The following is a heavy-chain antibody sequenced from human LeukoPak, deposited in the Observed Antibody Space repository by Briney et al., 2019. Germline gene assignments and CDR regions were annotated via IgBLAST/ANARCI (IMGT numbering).Heavy chain of an antibody. CDR3: ARSVPDHTRFDY. D-gene: IGHD1-14*01. CDR1: GFTFSNYW. CDR2: ISGSGGST. V-gene: IGHV3-23*01. Sequence: GGSLRLSCVFSGFTFSNYWMSWVRQAPGKGLEWVSAISGSGGSTYYADSVKGRFTISRDNSKNTLYLQVNSLRAEDTAVYYCARSVPDHTRFDYWGQGALVTVSP. J-gene: IGHJ4*02.